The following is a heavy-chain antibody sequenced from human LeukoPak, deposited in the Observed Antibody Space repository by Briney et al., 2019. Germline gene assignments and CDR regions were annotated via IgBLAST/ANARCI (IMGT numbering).Heavy chain of an antibody. Sequence: GGSLRLSCAASGFTFSSSWMTWVRQAPGKGLEWVASIREDGSEKTSVGSVKSRFTISRDNAKNSLYLQMDSLRAEDTAVYYCAKNIVGALRGGAFDIWGQGTMVTVSS. J-gene: IGHJ3*02. V-gene: IGHV3-7*03. CDR2: IREDGSEK. CDR3: AKNIVGALRGGAFDI. D-gene: IGHD1-26*01. CDR1: GFTFSSSW.